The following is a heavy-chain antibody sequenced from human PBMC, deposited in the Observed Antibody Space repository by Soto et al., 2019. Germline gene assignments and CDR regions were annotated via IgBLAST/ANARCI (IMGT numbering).Heavy chain of an antibody. Sequence: ASVKVSCKASGYTFTSYAMHWVRQAPGQRLEWMGWINAGNGNTKYSQKFQGRVTITRDTSASTAYMELSSLRSEDTAVYYCATALLGDNWFDPWGQGTLVTVSS. CDR3: ATALLGDNWFDP. J-gene: IGHJ5*02. V-gene: IGHV1-3*01. CDR2: INAGNGNT. CDR1: GYTFTSYA. D-gene: IGHD2-15*01.